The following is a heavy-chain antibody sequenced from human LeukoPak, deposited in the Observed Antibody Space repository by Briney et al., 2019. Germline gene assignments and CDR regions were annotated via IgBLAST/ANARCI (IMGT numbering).Heavy chain of an antibody. J-gene: IGHJ4*02. V-gene: IGHV1-69*05. CDR1: GGTFSSYA. Sequence: SVKVSCKASGGTFSSYAISWVRQAPGQGLEWMGGIIPIFGTANYAQKLQGRVTITTDESTSTAHMELSSLRSEDTAVYYRARGLLTGEVDYWGQGTLVTVSS. D-gene: IGHD1-20*01. CDR3: ARGLLTGEVDY. CDR2: IIPIFGTA.